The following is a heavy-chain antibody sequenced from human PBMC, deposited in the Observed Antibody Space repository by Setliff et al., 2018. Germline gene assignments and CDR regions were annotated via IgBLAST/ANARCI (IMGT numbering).Heavy chain of an antibody. D-gene: IGHD5-12*01. CDR3: ARAERGYSGNVLGY. J-gene: IGHJ4*02. Sequence: SETLSLTCAVSGYSISSGYYWSWIRQPPGKGLEWIGEIDHSGSTNYNPSLKSRVNISIDTSKSQFSLKLSSVAAADTAVYYCARAERGYSGNVLGYWGQGTLVTVSS. CDR1: GYSISSGYY. CDR2: IDHSGST. V-gene: IGHV4-38-2*01.